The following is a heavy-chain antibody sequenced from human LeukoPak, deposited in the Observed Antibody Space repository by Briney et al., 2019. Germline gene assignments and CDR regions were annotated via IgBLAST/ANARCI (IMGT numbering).Heavy chain of an antibody. CDR3: ARDLVADYYYGMDV. J-gene: IGHJ6*02. V-gene: IGHV1-69*04. CDR1: GGTFSSYA. CDR2: IIPILGIA. Sequence: SVKVSCKASGGTFSSYAISWVRQAPGQGLEWMGRIIPILGIANYAQKFQGRVTITADKSTSTAYMELCSLRSEDTAVYYCARDLVADYYYGMDVWGQGTTVTVSS. D-gene: IGHD5-12*01.